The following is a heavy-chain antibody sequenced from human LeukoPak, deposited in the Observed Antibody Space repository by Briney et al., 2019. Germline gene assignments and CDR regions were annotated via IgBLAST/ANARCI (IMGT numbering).Heavy chain of an antibody. CDR2: IYYSGRP. CDR1: GDSIRSSSYS. Sequence: PSETLSLTCTVSGDSIRSSSYSWGWIRQPPGKGLEWIGNIYYSGRPYYNPSLKSRVTMSVDTSKNQFSLKLSSVTAADTAVYYCAAVIVVVISLSPHAESFDYWGQGTLVTVSS. CDR3: AAVIVVVISLSPHAESFDY. V-gene: IGHV4-39*01. J-gene: IGHJ4*02. D-gene: IGHD3-22*01.